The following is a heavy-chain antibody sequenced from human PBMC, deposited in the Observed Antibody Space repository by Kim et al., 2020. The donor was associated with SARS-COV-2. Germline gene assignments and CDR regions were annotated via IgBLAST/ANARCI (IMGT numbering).Heavy chain of an antibody. Sequence: ASVKVSRKASGYTFTSYYMHWVRQAPGQGLEWMGIINPSGGSTSYAQKFQGRVTMTRDTSTSTVYMELSSLRSEDTAVYYCARAPPPDYGDYVFDYWGQGTLVTVSS. V-gene: IGHV1-46*01. CDR1: GYTFTSYY. J-gene: IGHJ4*02. CDR3: ARAPPPDYGDYVFDY. CDR2: INPSGGST. D-gene: IGHD4-17*01.